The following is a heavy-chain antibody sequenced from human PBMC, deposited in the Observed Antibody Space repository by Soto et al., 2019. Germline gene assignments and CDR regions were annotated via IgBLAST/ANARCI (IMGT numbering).Heavy chain of an antibody. CDR3: ARAPLKEYYFDY. Sequence: SETLSLTCTVSGGSISSGGYYWSWIRQHPGKGLEWIGYIYYSGSTYYNPSLKSRVTISVDTSKNQFSLKLSSVTAADTAVYYCARAPLKEYYFDYWGQGTLVTV. CDR1: GGSISSGGYY. V-gene: IGHV4-31*03. CDR2: IYYSGST. D-gene: IGHD3-16*02. J-gene: IGHJ4*02.